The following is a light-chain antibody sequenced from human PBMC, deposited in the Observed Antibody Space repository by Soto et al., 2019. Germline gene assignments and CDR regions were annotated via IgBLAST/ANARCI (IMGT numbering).Light chain of an antibody. CDR3: SSYAGSNTQ. J-gene: IGLJ2*01. CDR2: GVS. Sequence: QSALTQPPSASGSPGQSVTISCTGTSSDVGGYNYVSWYQQHPGKAPKLMIYGVSKRPSGVPDRFSGSKSGNTASLTVSGLQAEDEADYYCSSYAGSNTQFGGGTKLTVL. V-gene: IGLV2-8*01. CDR1: SSDVGGYNY.